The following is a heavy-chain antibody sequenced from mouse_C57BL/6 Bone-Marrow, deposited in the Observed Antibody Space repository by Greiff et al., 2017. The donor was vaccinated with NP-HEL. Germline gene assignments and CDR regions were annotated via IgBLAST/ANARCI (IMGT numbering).Heavy chain of an antibody. D-gene: IGHD4-1*01. CDR3: ARRKTGNDAMDY. Sequence: QVQLQQSGPELVKPGASVKISCKASGYAFSSSWMNWVKQRPGKGLEWIGRIYPGDGDTNYNGKFKGKATLTADKSSSTAYMQLSSLTSEDSAVYFCARRKTGNDAMDYWGQGTSVTVSS. CDR1: GYAFSSSW. V-gene: IGHV1-82*01. CDR2: IYPGDGDT. J-gene: IGHJ4*01.